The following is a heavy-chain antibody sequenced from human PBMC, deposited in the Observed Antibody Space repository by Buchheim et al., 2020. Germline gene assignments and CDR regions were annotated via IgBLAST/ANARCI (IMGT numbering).Heavy chain of an antibody. Sequence: QLQLQEPGSGLVKPSQTLSLTCAVSGGSISSGGYSWSWIRQPPGKGLEWIGYIYHSGSTYYNPSLKSRVTISVDRSKNQFSLKLSSVTAADTAVYYCARGLGSTSCSHLDYWGQGTL. D-gene: IGHD2-2*01. CDR1: GGSISSGGYS. CDR2: IYHSGST. J-gene: IGHJ4*02. V-gene: IGHV4-30-2*01. CDR3: ARGLGSTSCSHLDY.